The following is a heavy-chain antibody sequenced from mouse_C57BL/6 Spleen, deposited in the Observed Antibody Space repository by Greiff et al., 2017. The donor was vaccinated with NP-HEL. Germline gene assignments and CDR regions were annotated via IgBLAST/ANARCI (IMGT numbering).Heavy chain of an antibody. Sequence: VQLKESGPELVKPGASVKIPCKASGYTFTDYNMDWVKQSHGKSLEWIGDINPNNGGTIYNQKFKGKATLTVDKSSSTAYMELRSLTSEDTAVYYCARSITTVVYWYFDVWGTGTTVTVSS. CDR1: GYTFTDYN. CDR2: INPNNGGT. D-gene: IGHD1-1*01. V-gene: IGHV1-18*01. J-gene: IGHJ1*03. CDR3: ARSITTVVYWYFDV.